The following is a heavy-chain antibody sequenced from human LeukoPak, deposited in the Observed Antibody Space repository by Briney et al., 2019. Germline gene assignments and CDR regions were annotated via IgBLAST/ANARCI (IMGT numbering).Heavy chain of an antibody. D-gene: IGHD3-3*01. V-gene: IGHV1-2*02. Sequence: ASVKVSCKASGYTFTGYYVHWVRQAPGQGLEWMGWINPNSGGTNYAQKFQGRVTMTRDTSISTAYMELSRLRSDDTAVYYCARPPPHDFWSGHHYFDYWGQGTLVTVSS. CDR3: ARPPPHDFWSGHHYFDY. CDR1: GYTFTGYY. CDR2: INPNSGGT. J-gene: IGHJ4*02.